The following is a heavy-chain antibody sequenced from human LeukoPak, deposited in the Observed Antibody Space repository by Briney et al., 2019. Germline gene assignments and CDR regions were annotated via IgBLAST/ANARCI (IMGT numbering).Heavy chain of an antibody. CDR3: ARVEYCSGGSCSPFDY. V-gene: IGHV3-53*05. CDR1: GFTVSSNY. J-gene: IGHJ4*02. D-gene: IGHD2-15*01. CDR2: IYSGGST. Sequence: GGSLRLSCAASGFTVSSNYMSWVRQAPGKGLEWVSVIYSGGSTYYADSVKGRFTISRDNSKNTLYLQMSSLRSEDTAVYYCARVEYCSGGSCSPFDYWGQGTLVTVSS.